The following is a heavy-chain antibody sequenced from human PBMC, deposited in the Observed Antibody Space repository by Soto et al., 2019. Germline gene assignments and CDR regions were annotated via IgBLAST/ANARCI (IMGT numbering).Heavy chain of an antibody. CDR1: GFTFSNYG. Sequence: GGSLRLSCAASGFTFSNYGMTWVRQAPGKGLEWVSGISWNSGSIGYADSVKGRFTISRDNAKNSLYLQMNSLRAEDTALYYCAKAKIRGYSYGYPTFFDYWGQGTLVTVSS. CDR3: AKAKIRGYSYGYPTFFDY. D-gene: IGHD5-18*01. V-gene: IGHV3-9*01. CDR2: ISWNSGSI. J-gene: IGHJ4*02.